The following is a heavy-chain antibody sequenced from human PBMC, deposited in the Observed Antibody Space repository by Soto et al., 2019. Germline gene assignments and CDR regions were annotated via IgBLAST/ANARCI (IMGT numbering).Heavy chain of an antibody. CDR1: GGTFSSYA. V-gene: IGHV1-69*13. D-gene: IGHD2-2*01. Sequence: GASVKVSCKASGGTFSSYAISWVRQAPGQGLEWMGGIIPIFGTANYAQKFQGRVTITADESTSTAYMELSSLRSEDTAVYYCARAGEKHQYQLYRNWFDPWGQGTLVTVSS. CDR2: IIPIFGTA. J-gene: IGHJ5*02. CDR3: ARAGEKHQYQLYRNWFDP.